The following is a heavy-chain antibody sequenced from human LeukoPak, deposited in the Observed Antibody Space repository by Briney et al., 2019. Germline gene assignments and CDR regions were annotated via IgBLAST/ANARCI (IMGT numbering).Heavy chain of an antibody. Sequence: PSETLSLTCTVSGGSISGYYWSWIRQPPGKGLEWIGEINHSGSTNYNPSLKGRVTISVDTSKNQFSLKLSSVTAADTAVYYCARARIMITFGGVGWFDPWGQGTLVTVSS. CDR3: ARARIMITFGGVGWFDP. V-gene: IGHV4-34*01. D-gene: IGHD3-16*01. CDR2: INHSGST. J-gene: IGHJ5*02. CDR1: GGSISGYY.